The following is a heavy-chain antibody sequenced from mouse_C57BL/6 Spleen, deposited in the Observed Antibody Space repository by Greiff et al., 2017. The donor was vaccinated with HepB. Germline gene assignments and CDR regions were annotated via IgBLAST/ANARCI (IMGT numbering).Heavy chain of an antibody. CDR1: GYAFTNYL. J-gene: IGHJ3*01. CDR3: ARSGTGFAY. D-gene: IGHD4-1*01. Sequence: VKLQESGAELVRPGTSVKVSCKASGYAFTNYLIEWVKQRPGQGLEWIGVINPGSGGTNYNEKFKGKATLTADKSSSTAYMQLSSLTSEDSAVYFCARSGTGFAYWGQGTLVTVSA. CDR2: INPGSGGT. V-gene: IGHV1-54*01.